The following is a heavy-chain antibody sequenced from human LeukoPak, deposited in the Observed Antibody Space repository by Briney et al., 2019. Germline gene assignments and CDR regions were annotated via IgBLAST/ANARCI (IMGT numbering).Heavy chain of an antibody. J-gene: IGHJ3*02. V-gene: IGHV3-48*02. Sequence: GGSLRLSCAASGFTFSGYAMNWVRQAPGKGLEWVSHIYSSDTTYADSVKGRFTISRDNAKNSLYLQMNSLRDEDAAVYYCARDLHYAFDIWGQGTMVTASS. CDR2: IYSSDTT. D-gene: IGHD3-10*01. CDR3: ARDLHYAFDI. CDR1: GFTFSGYA.